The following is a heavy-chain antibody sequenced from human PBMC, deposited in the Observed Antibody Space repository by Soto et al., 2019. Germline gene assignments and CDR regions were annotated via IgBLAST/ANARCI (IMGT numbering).Heavy chain of an antibody. J-gene: IGHJ4*02. D-gene: IGHD3-22*01. CDR3: ATETYYYDSSGYSPLDY. Sequence: SVKVSCKASGFSFTNYYLHWVRQAPGQGLEWLGWINPNSGGTNYAQQFKGRVTMTRDTSTSTVYMELSSLRSEDTAVYYCATETYYYDSSGYSPLDYWGQGTLVTVSS. CDR1: GFSFTNYY. V-gene: IGHV1-2*02. CDR2: INPNSGGT.